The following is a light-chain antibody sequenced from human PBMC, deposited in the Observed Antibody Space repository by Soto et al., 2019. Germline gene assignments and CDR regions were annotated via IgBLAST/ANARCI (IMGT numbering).Light chain of an antibody. V-gene: IGKV1-33*01. CDR1: QDISNY. CDR2: GAS. Sequence: DIQMTQSPSSLSASVGDRVTITCQASQDISNYLNWYQQKPGKAPKLLIYGASNLETGVPSRFSGSGSVTDFTFTISSLQPEDIATYYCQQYDNVLTFGGGTKVEIK. J-gene: IGKJ4*01. CDR3: QQYDNVLT.